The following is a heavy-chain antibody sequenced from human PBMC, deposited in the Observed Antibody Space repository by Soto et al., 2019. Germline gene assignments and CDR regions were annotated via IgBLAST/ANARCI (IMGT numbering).Heavy chain of an antibody. CDR1: GFPFTTYT. J-gene: IGHJ4*02. V-gene: IGHV3-23*01. D-gene: IGHD3-10*01. CDR3: AKLGSSAWSPHYYFDY. CDR2: INGGQGRT. Sequence: PGGSLRLSCAASGFPFTTYTMNWVRQAPGKGLEWVSAINGGQGRTYYADSVKGRFTISRDNAKNSLYLQMNSLRAEDTAIYYCAKLGSSAWSPHYYFDYWGQGTLVTVSS.